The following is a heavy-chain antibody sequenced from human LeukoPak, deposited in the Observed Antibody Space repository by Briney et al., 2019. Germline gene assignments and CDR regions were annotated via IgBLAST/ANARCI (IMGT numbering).Heavy chain of an antibody. CDR1: GFTFSSYG. J-gene: IGHJ4*02. CDR3: AKGNYYGPFDC. V-gene: IGHV3-30*18. CDR2: ISYDGSNK. Sequence: GGSLRLSCAASGFTFSSYGMHWVRQAPGKGLEWVAVISYDGSNKYFADSVKGRFTISRDNSKSTLYLQMNSLRAEDTAVYYCAKGNYYGPFDCWGQGTLVTVSS. D-gene: IGHD3-10*01.